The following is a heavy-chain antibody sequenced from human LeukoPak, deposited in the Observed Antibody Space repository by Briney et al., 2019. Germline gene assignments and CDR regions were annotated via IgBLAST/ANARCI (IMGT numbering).Heavy chain of an antibody. J-gene: IGHJ4*02. Sequence: GALRLSCAGSGFTFSDFWMTWVRQTPGKGLEGVANIKKDGTEKNLVDSLKGRFTISRDNTKNLLFLEMNNLRGDDTAIYYCVRESRPGGAMGLYHNLDYWGQGTLVAVSS. CDR3: VRESRPGGAMGLYHNLDY. D-gene: IGHD1-1*01. V-gene: IGHV3-7*01. CDR1: GFTFSDFW. CDR2: IKKDGTEK.